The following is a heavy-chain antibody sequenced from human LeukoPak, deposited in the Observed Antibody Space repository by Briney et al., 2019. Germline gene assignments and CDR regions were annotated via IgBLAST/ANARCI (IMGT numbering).Heavy chain of an antibody. D-gene: IGHD5-24*01. J-gene: IGHJ4*02. CDR1: GGSISSGSYC. V-gene: IGHV4-61*02. CDR3: ARYAYNEYAYSFDN. Sequence: SETLSLTCSVSGGSISSGSYCWNWIRRPAGKGLEWIGRIYSSGTTNYNPSLKSRITISVDTSKNQFSLMLNSVTAADTAVYYCARYAYNEYAYSFDNWGQGTLVTVSS. CDR2: IYSSGTT.